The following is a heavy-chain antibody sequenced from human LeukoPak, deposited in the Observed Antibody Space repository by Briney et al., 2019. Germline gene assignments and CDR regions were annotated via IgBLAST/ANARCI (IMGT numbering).Heavy chain of an antibody. Sequence: GGSLRLSCAASGFTFSSYAMIWVLQAPGKGLECVSAISGSGGSTYYADSVKGRFTISRDNSKNTLYLQMNSLRAEDTAVYYCAKGSFMVRFYGMDVWGQGTTVTVSS. V-gene: IGHV3-23*01. CDR1: GFTFSSYA. CDR3: AKGSFMVRFYGMDV. D-gene: IGHD3-10*01. CDR2: ISGSGGST. J-gene: IGHJ6*02.